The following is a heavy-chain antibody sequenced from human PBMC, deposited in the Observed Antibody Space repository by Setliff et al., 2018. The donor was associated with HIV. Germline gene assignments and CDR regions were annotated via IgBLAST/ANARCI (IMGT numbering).Heavy chain of an antibody. CDR1: GYTFTDNY. J-gene: IGHJ4*02. D-gene: IGHD2-21*02. CDR2: INSATGGT. Sequence: GASVKVSCKASGYTFTDNYIHWVRQAPGQGLEWMAWINSATGGTNYAQNFQGWVTVTRDTSINTVYMELSSLKSDDTAVYYCAAGYCGGDCYSRQSYFDYWGQGTLVTVSS. V-gene: IGHV1-2*04. CDR3: AAGYCGGDCYSRQSYFDY.